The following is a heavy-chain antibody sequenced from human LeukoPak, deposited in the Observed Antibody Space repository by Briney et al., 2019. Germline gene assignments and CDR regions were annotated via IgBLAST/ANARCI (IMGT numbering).Heavy chain of an antibody. D-gene: IGHD6-13*01. V-gene: IGHV3-23*01. CDR1: GFTFSSYA. CDR2: ISGNGGGT. CDR3: AKSFGYSRSWFDY. J-gene: IGHJ4*02. Sequence: GGSLRLSCAASGFTFSSYAMSWARQTPGKGLEWVSGISGNGGGTYYADSVKGRFTISRDNSKNTLYLQMNSLRAEDTAVYYCAKSFGYSRSWFDYWGQGTLVTVSS.